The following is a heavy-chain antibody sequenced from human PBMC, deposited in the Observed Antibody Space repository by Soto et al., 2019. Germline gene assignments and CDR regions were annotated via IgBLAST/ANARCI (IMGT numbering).Heavy chain of an antibody. CDR2: IHSSGYT. CDR1: GGSVDNYH. Sequence: PSETLSLTCSVSGGSVDNYHWSWIRRPPGKGLEWVGYIHSSGYTNYNPSLRSRLTLSVDTSKNQFSLRVSPVTAADTAVYYCARLSHIFPVETYYYHSMDIWGHGITVTVS. CDR3: ARLSHIFPVETYYYHSMDI. V-gene: IGHV4-59*02. D-gene: IGHD3-9*01. J-gene: IGHJ6*02.